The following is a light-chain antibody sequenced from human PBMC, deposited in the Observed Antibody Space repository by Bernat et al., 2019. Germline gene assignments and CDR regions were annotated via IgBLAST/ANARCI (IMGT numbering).Light chain of an antibody. CDR2: GAS. V-gene: IGKV3-15*01. Sequence: EIVLTQSPGTLSLSPGERATLSCRASQSVSSNLAWYQKKPGQAPRLLIYGASTRATGIPARLSGSGSGTEFTLTISSLQSEDFAVYYCQQYNSWPLTFGGGTKVEIK. J-gene: IGKJ4*01. CDR1: QSVSSN. CDR3: QQYNSWPLT.